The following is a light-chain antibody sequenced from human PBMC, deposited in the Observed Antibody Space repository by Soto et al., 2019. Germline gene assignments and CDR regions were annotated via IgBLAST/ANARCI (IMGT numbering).Light chain of an antibody. Sequence: EIVLTQSPGTLSLSPGERAPLSCRASQSVSSKYLAWYQQKPGQAPRVLIDGTSIRASGVPERFSGGGSGTDFTLTITGLEPEDFAVYYCQQYGSSLFTFGPGTKVDIK. V-gene: IGKV3-20*01. J-gene: IGKJ3*01. CDR2: GTS. CDR3: QQYGSSLFT. CDR1: QSVSSKY.